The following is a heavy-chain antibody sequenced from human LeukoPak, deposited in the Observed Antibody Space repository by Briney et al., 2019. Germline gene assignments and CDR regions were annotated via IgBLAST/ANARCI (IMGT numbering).Heavy chain of an antibody. Sequence: SETLSLTCTVSGGSISSYYWSWIRQPPGKGLEWIGYIYYSGSTNYNPSLKSRVTISVVTSKNQFSLKLSSVTAADTAVYYCARVDPDSSSTLEVFDYWGQGTLVTVSS. V-gene: IGHV4-59*01. J-gene: IGHJ4*02. CDR1: GGSISSYY. CDR3: ARVDPDSSSTLEVFDY. D-gene: IGHD6-6*01. CDR2: IYYSGST.